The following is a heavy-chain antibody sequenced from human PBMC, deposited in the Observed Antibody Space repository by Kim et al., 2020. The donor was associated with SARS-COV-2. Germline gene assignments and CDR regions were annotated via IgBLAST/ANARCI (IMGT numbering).Heavy chain of an antibody. V-gene: IGHV3-23*01. CDR3: AKDRGRIVVVILYYFDY. CDR1: GFTFSSYA. J-gene: IGHJ4*02. D-gene: IGHD3-22*01. Sequence: GGSLRLSCAASGFTFSSYAMSWVRQAPGKGLEWVSAISGSGGSTYYADSVKGRFTISRDNSKNTLYLQMNSLRAEDTAVYYCAKDRGRIVVVILYYFDYWGQGTLVTVSS. CDR2: ISGSGGST.